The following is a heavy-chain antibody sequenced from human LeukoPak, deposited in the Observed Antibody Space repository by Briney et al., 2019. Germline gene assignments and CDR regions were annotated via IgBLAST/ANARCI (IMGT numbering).Heavy chain of an antibody. CDR1: GLTFSTYA. J-gene: IGHJ4*02. V-gene: IGHV3-23*01. CDR3: AKGVGSSWYYFDY. Sequence: GGSLRLSCAVSGLTFSTYAMTWVRQAPGKGLEWVSAISGSGGSTYYADSVKGRFTISRDNSKNTLYLQMNSLRAEDTAVYYCAKGVGSSWYYFDYWGQGTLVTVSS. D-gene: IGHD6-13*01. CDR2: ISGSGGST.